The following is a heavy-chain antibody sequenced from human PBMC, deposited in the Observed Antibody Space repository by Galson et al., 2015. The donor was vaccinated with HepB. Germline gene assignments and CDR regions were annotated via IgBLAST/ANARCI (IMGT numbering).Heavy chain of an antibody. V-gene: IGHV3-30*04. CDR1: GFTLNDYE. CDR2: ISNDGSKK. CDR3: ARGGFKYSSHGAYLE. D-gene: IGHD6-19*01. J-gene: IGHJ4*02. Sequence: SLRLSCAVSGFTLNDYEMHWVRQAPGKGLEWVICISNDGSKKYYGDSVKGRFSISRDISKNTLYLQMNSLRPEDTAVYYCARGGFKYSSHGAYLEWGQGTLVTVSS.